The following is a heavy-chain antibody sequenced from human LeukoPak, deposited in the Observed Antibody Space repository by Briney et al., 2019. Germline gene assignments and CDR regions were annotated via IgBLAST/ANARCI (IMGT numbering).Heavy chain of an antibody. V-gene: IGHV5-51*01. CDR2: IYPDDSDT. J-gene: IGHJ4*02. D-gene: IGHD1-1*01. CDR3: ARHETGPYFDY. CDR1: GYHFTTYW. Sequence: GESLKISRKGSGYHFTTYWIGRVRPLPGKGLECMGIIYPDDSDTRYSPSFQGQVTISADKSISTAYLQWSSLKASDTAMYYCARHETGPYFDYWGQGTLVTVSS.